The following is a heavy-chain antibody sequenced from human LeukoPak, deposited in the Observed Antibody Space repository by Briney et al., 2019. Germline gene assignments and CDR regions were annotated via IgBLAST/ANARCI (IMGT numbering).Heavy chain of an antibody. CDR2: INPSGGST. CDR1: GYTFTNYY. D-gene: IGHD3-3*01. CDR3: ATETRYDFWSGPYGMDV. V-gene: IGHV1-46*01. J-gene: IGHJ6*02. Sequence: ASVKVSCKASGYTFTNYYMHWVRQAPGQGLEWMGIINPSGGSTNYAQKFQGRVTMTRDTSTSTVYMELSSLRSEDTAVYYCATETRYDFWSGPYGMDVWGQGTTVTVSS.